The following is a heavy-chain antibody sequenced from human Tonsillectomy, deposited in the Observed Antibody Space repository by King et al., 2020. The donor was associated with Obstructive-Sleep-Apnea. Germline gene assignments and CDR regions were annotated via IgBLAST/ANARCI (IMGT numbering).Heavy chain of an antibody. CDR1: GFTFSNYA. Sequence: QLVQSGGGLVQPGGSLRLSWGASGFTFSNYAMSWVRQAPGKGLEWRSAISDPGDSPYYADSVKGRFTISRDNSKNKLYLQMNSLGAEDTAVIYCAKLSGSDSWGGLDYWGRGAPVTVS. J-gene: IGHJ4*02. CDR3: AKLSGSDSWGGLDY. D-gene: IGHD1-26*01. CDR2: ISDPGDSP. V-gene: IGHV3-23*04.